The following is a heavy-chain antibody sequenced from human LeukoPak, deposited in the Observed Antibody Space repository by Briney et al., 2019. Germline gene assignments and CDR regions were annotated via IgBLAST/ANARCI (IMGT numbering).Heavy chain of an antibody. CDR1: GGTFSSYA. CDR2: IIPIFGTA. V-gene: IGHV1-69*13. CDR3: ARDHRVVGLVVPAARDYYYGMDV. J-gene: IGHJ6*02. D-gene: IGHD2-2*01. Sequence: GAPVKVSCKASGGTFSSYAISWVRQAPGQGLEWMGGIIPIFGTANYAQKFQGRVTITADESTSTAYMELSSLRSEDTAVYYCARDHRVVGLVVPAARDYYYGMDVWGQGTTVTVSS.